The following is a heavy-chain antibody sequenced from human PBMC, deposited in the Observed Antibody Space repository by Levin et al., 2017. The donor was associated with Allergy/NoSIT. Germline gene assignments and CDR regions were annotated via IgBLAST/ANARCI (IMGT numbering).Heavy chain of an antibody. J-gene: IGHJ4*02. D-gene: IGHD2-15*01. CDR2: INWDSSDI. CDR3: AKDGGSTKWYVDS. CDR1: GFTFDQYA. V-gene: IGHV3-9*01. Sequence: LSLTCAASGFTFDQYAMHWVRQVPGKGLEWVSGINWDSSDIGYADSVRGRFTISRDNAESYLYLQMNSLRAEDTAFYYCAKDGGSTKWYVDSWGQGTLVTVSS.